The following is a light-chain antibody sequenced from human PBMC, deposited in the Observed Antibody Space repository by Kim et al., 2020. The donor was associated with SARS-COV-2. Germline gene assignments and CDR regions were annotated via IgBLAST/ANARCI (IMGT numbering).Light chain of an antibody. CDR1: SSNIGSNT. J-gene: IGLJ2*01. CDR3: AAWDGSLNGVV. Sequence: QSVLTQPPSASGTPGQRVTISCSGSSSNIGSNTVNWYQQLPATAPKLLICNNDQRPSGVPDRFSGSKSGTSASLAISGLQSEDEAEYYCAAWDGSLNGVVFGGGTQLTVL. V-gene: IGLV1-44*01. CDR2: NND.